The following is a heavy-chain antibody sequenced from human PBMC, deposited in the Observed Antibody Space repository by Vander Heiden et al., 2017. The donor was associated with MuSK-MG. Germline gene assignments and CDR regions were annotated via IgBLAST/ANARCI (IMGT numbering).Heavy chain of an antibody. J-gene: IGHJ4*01. CDR1: CGSFRRYY. Sequence: QVQLQQWGAGLLKPSATLSLTCAVYCGSFRRYYWSWIRQPPGKGLEWIGEINHSGSTNYNPSLKSRVTISVDTSKNQFSLKMSSVTAADTAVDYCAGERRSSLGYFDYWGHGSLVTDSS. V-gene: IGHV4-34*01. CDR3: AGERRSSLGYFDY. CDR2: INHSGST. D-gene: IGHD3-10*01.